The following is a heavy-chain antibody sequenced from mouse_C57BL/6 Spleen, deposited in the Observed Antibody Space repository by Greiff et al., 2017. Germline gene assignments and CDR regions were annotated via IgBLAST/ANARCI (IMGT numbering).Heavy chain of an antibody. D-gene: IGHD1-1*01. CDR1: GFSLSTSGMG. J-gene: IGHJ2*01. CDR2: IYWDDDK. Sequence: QVTLKESGPGILQSSQTLSLTCSFSGFSLSTSGMGVSWIRQPSGKGLEWLAHIYWDDDKRYNPSLKSRLTISKDTSRNQVVLKSTSVDTADTATYYCARVTTVVPYYCDYWGQGTTLTVSS. V-gene: IGHV8-12*01. CDR3: ARVTTVVPYYCDY.